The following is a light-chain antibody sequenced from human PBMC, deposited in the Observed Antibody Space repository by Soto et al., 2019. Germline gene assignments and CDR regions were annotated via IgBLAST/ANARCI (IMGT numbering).Light chain of an antibody. CDR3: GADHGSGSNFVV. J-gene: IGLJ2*01. V-gene: IGLV9-49*01. Sequence: QAVVTQPPSASASLGASVTLTCTLSSGYSNYKVDWYQQRPGKGPRFVMRVGTGGIVGSKGDGIPDRFSVLGSGLNRSLTIKNIQEEDESDYHCGADHGSGSNFVVFGGGTKVTVL. CDR1: SGYSNYK. CDR2: VGTGGIVG.